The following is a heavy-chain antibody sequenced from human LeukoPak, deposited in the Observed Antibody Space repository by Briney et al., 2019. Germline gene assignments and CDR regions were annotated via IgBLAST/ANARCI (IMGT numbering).Heavy chain of an antibody. CDR1: GYTFTTYF. V-gene: IGHV1-46*01. J-gene: IGHJ4*02. Sequence: ASVKVSCKTSGYTFTTYFLHWVRQAPGQGLEYMGIINPTGGTTIYAQRFQGRVTMTRDMSTSTVSMELSSQTSDDTAVYYCAREMARNKAIDYWGQGTLVTASS. D-gene: IGHD5-24*01. CDR3: AREMARNKAIDY. CDR2: INPTGGTT.